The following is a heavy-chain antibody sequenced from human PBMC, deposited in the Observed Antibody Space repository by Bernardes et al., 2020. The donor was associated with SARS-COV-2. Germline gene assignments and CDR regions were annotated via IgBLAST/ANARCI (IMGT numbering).Heavy chain of an antibody. CDR1: GHTLTGYS. J-gene: IGHJ3*02. V-gene: IGHV1-2*02. Sequence: ASVKVSCKASGHTLTGYSIHWVRQAPGQGLEWMGWIDPSSGGTKYAQKFQGRVTMTRDTSSSTAYMELNRPRSDDTAVYYCARGYSFDAYDIWGQGTMVTVSS. D-gene: IGHD6-13*01. CDR2: IDPSSGGT. CDR3: ARGYSFDAYDI.